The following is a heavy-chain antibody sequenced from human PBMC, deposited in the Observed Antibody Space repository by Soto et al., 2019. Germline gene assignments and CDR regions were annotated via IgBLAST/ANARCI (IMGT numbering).Heavy chain of an antibody. V-gene: IGHV4-31*03. CDR3: ARRSTMITFGGVIDQYYFDY. CDR2: IYYSGST. CDR1: GGSISSGGYY. J-gene: IGHJ4*02. D-gene: IGHD3-16*02. Sequence: SETLSLTCTVSGGSISSGGYYWSWIRQHPGKGLEWIGYIYYSGSTYYNPSLKSRVTISVDTSKNQFSLKLSSVTAADTAVYYCARRSTMITFGGVIDQYYFDYWGQGTLVTVSS.